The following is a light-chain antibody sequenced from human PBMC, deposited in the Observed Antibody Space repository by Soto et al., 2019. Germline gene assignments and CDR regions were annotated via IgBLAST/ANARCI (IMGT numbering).Light chain of an antibody. Sequence: QSVLTQPPSASGTPGQRVTISCSGSSSNIGSNYVYWYQQLPGMAPKLLIYSNNQRPSGVPDRFSGSKSGTSASLAISGLRSEDEADYYCATWDDSLSAVVFGGGTKLTVL. CDR1: SSNIGSNY. J-gene: IGLJ2*01. CDR2: SNN. V-gene: IGLV1-47*02. CDR3: ATWDDSLSAVV.